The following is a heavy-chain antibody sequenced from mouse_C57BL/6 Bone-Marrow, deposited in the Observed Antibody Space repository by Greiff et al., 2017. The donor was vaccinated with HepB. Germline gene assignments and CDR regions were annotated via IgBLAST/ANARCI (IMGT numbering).Heavy chain of an antibody. CDR3: ARWVCYYGSSHWYFDV. Sequence: VQLQQSGAELARPGASVKMSCKASGYTFTSYTMHWVKQRPGQGLEWIGYINPSSGYTKYNQKFKDKATLTADKSSSTAYMKLRSLTSEDSAVYYCARWVCYYGSSHWYFDVWGTGTTVTVSS. D-gene: IGHD1-1*01. J-gene: IGHJ1*03. CDR2: INPSSGYT. V-gene: IGHV1-4*01. CDR1: GYTFTSYT.